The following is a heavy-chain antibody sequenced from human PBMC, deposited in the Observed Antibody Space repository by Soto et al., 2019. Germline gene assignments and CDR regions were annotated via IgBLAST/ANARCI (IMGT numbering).Heavy chain of an antibody. D-gene: IGHD3-10*01. J-gene: IGHJ5*02. Sequence: PSETLSLTCTVSGGSISSYYWSWIRQPPGKGLEWIGYIYYSGSTNYNPSLKSRVTISVDTSKNQFSLKLSSVTAADTAVYYCASQRGEMARRGWFEPWGQGTLGT. CDR3: ASQRGEMARRGWFEP. V-gene: IGHV4-59*01. CDR1: GGSISSYY. CDR2: IYYSGST.